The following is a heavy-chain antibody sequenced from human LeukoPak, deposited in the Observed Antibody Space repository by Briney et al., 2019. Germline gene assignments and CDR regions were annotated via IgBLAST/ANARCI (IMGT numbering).Heavy chain of an antibody. CDR2: INTGGTS. J-gene: IGHJ4*02. V-gene: IGHV4-4*07. Sequence: SETLSLTCTVSSGSLSSYYWSYIRQSAGRGLEWIGRINTGGTSLYNPSLKSRVTMSIDTSRNQFSLNLNSVTAADTAVYYCAGHHPRNTVDFWGQGTLVTVSS. CDR1: SGSLSSYY. CDR3: AGHHPRNTVDF. D-gene: IGHD2/OR15-2a*01.